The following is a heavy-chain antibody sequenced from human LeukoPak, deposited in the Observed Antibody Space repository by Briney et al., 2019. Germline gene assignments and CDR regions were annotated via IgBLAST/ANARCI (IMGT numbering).Heavy chain of an antibody. Sequence: SETLSLTCTVSGGSISSYYWSWIRQPPGKGLEWIGYIYYSGSTNYNPSLKSRVTISVDPSKNQFSLKLSSVTAADTAVYYCARASILTGYTPPQMDVWGQGTTVTVSS. CDR2: IYYSGST. CDR3: ARASILTGYTPPQMDV. J-gene: IGHJ6*02. CDR1: GGSISSYY. D-gene: IGHD3-9*01. V-gene: IGHV4-59*01.